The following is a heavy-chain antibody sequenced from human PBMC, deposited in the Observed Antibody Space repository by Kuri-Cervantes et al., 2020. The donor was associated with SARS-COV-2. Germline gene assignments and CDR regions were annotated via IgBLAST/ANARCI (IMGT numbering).Heavy chain of an antibody. J-gene: IGHJ4*02. CDR1: GFTFSSYS. Sequence: GGSLRLSCAASGFTFSSYSMNWVRQAPGKGLEWVAVISYDGSNKYYADSVKGRFTISRDNSKNTLYLQMNSLRAEDTAVYYCAKDASPIDPMFDYWGQGTLVTVSS. CDR3: AKDASPIDPMFDY. V-gene: IGHV3-30*18. D-gene: IGHD3-9*01. CDR2: ISYDGSNK.